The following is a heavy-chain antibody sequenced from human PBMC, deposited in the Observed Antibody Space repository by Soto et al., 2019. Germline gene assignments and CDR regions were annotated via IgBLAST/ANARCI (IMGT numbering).Heavy chain of an antibody. CDR1: GYTFTNYY. J-gene: IGHJ5*01. CDR2: ISPSDDST. CDR3: SRGLPRGDS. V-gene: IGHV1-46*03. Sequence: QVQLVQSGAEVKKPGASVRLSCKPSGYTFTNYYVHWLRQAPGQGLEWMGIISPSDDSTKYAQKFQRRVTLTRDTSTSTVYMELSSLRSEDTAVYYCSRGLPRGDSWGQGTLVAVSS.